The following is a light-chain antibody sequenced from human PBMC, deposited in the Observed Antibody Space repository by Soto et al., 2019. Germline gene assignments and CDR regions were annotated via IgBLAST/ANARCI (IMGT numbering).Light chain of an antibody. CDR2: GAF. J-gene: IGKJ1*01. V-gene: IGKV3-20*01. CDR3: QHYSSSLWT. Sequence: IVLTQSPGTLSLSPGERATLSCRASQGVSNNHLAWYQQQPGQAPRLVIYGAFSRATGIPDRFSGSGSGTGFTLIIIRLEPGDSAVYDCQHYSSSLWTFGQGTKVEIK. CDR1: QGVSNNH.